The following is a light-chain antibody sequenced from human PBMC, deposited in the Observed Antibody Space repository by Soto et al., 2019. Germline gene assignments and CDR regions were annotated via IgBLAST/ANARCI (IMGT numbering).Light chain of an antibody. CDR1: SSDVGGYNY. CDR2: EVT. CDR3: TSYAGSHTYV. J-gene: IGLJ1*01. V-gene: IGLV2-8*01. Sequence: QSALTQPPSASGSPGQSVTISCTGTSSDVGGYNYVSWYRQHPGKAPKLIIYEVTKRPTGVPDRFSDSKSGNTASLTVSGLQAEDEDDYYCTSYAGSHTYVFGTGTKVTVL.